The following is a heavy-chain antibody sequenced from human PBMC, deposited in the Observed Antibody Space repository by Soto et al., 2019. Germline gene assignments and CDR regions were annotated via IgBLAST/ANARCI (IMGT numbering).Heavy chain of an antibody. CDR2: IFYTGTT. V-gene: IGHV4-39*02. CDR1: GGSISYDSYY. CDR3: ARLVVVAPVANA. Sequence: PSDTLSLTCSVSGGSISYDSYYWGWIRQPPGKGLEWVGGIFYTGTTYYSPSLKDRVTISVDTSKNSFSLNLTSVTAADTAVYFCARLVVVAPVANAWGQGTLVTVSS. D-gene: IGHD2-2*01. J-gene: IGHJ5*02.